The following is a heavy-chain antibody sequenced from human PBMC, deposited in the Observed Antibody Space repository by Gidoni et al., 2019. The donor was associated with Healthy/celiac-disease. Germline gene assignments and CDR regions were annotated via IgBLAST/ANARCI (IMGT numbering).Heavy chain of an antibody. J-gene: IGHJ2*01. CDR3: ARVVDTAMVTGDWYFDL. D-gene: IGHD5-18*01. V-gene: IGHV4-34*01. Sequence: QVQLQQWGAGLLKPSETLSLTCAVYGGSFSGYYWSWIRQPPGKGLEWIGEINHSGSTNYNPSLKSRVTISVDTSKNQFSLKLSSVTAADTAVYYCARVVDTAMVTGDWYFDLWGRGTLVTVSS. CDR2: INHSGST. CDR1: GGSFSGYY.